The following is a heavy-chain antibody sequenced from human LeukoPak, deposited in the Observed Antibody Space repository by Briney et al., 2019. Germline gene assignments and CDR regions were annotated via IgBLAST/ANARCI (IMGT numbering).Heavy chain of an antibody. Sequence: GGSLRLSCAASGFTFSSYWMHWVRQPPGKGLVWVSRINSDESSTNYADSVKGRFTISRDNAKNTLYLQMNSLRAEDTAVYYCAKDRRRGYSYGYRIGAFDYWGQGTLVTVSS. CDR2: INSDESST. CDR1: GFTFSSYW. V-gene: IGHV3-74*01. CDR3: AKDRRRGYSYGYRIGAFDY. J-gene: IGHJ4*02. D-gene: IGHD5-18*01.